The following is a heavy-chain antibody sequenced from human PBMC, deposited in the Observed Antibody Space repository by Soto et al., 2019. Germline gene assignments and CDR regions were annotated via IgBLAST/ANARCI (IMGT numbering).Heavy chain of an antibody. CDR3: ARVVPGAEAWFGP. CDR2: ISLYSDGT. CDR1: GYTFSNYG. J-gene: IGHJ5*02. V-gene: IGHV1-18*01. Sequence: ASVKVSCKTSGYTFSNYGITRVRQAPGQPLEWLGWISLYSDGTNYAQKFQGRVSMTTDTSTTTAYMELRSLRSDDTAVYHCARVVPGAEAWFGPWGQGTLVTVSS. D-gene: IGHD2-2*01.